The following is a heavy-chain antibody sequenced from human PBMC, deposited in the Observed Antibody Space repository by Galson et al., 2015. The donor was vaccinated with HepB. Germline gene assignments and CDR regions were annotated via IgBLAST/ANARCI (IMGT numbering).Heavy chain of an antibody. Sequence: SVKVSCKASGYTFTGYYIHWVRQAPGQGLERMGWIDPNSGDTSYAQNFRGWVTMTRDTSISTAYMELSTLRSDATAVYFCARGSSTSQNYYYYAMDVWGQGTTVTVSS. J-gene: IGHJ6*02. CDR3: ARGSSTSQNYYYYAMDV. V-gene: IGHV1-2*04. CDR2: IDPNSGDT. CDR1: GYTFTGYY. D-gene: IGHD6-6*01.